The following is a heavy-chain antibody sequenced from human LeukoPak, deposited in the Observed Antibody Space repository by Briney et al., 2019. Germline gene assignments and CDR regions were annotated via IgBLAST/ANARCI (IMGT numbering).Heavy chain of an antibody. J-gene: IGHJ3*02. V-gene: IGHV4-30-2*01. Sequence: SETLSLTCTVSGGSISSGGYYWRWIRQPPGKGLEWIGYIYHSGSTYYNPSLKSRVTISVDRSKNQFSLKLSSVTAADTAVYYCARGPPRHAFDIWGQGTMVTVSS. CDR2: IYHSGST. D-gene: IGHD1-14*01. CDR1: GGSISSGGYY. CDR3: ARGPPRHAFDI.